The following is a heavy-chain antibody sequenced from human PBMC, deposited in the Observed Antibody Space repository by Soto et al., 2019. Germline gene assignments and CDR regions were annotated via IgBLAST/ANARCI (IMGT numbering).Heavy chain of an antibody. CDR1: GGTFSSYA. CDR3: TRDVGVDYCDY. J-gene: IGHJ4*02. D-gene: IGHD2-21*01. V-gene: IGHV1-69*13. Sequence: SVKVSCKASGGTFSSYAISWVRQAPGQGLEWMGGIIPIFGTANYAQKFQGRVTIAADESTSTAYMELSSLRSEDTAVYYCTRDVGVDYCDYWGQGTLVTVSS. CDR2: IIPIFGTA.